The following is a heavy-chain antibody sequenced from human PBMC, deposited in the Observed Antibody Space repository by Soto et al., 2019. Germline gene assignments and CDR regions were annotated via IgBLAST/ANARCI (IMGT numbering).Heavy chain of an antibody. J-gene: IGHJ5*02. Sequence: QVQLVQSGAEVKKPGASVKVSCKASGYTFTSYDINWVRQATGQGLEWMGWMNPNSGNTGYAQKFQGRVTMTRNTSISTAYMELSSLRSEDTAVYYCANSGYCSGGSCYWFDPWGLGTLVTVSS. CDR2: MNPNSGNT. CDR3: ANSGYCSGGSCYWFDP. D-gene: IGHD2-15*01. CDR1: GYTFTSYD. V-gene: IGHV1-8*01.